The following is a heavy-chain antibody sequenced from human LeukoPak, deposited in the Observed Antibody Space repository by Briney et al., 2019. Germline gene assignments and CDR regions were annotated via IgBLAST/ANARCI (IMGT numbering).Heavy chain of an antibody. J-gene: IGHJ4*02. Sequence: GGSLRLSCAASGFTFSSYAMHWVRQAPGKGLEWVAVISYDGSNKYYADSVKGRFTISRDNSKNTLYLQVNSLRAEDTAVYYCARDRGQLKARDNFDYWGQGTLATVSS. CDR3: ARDRGQLKARDNFDY. CDR2: ISYDGSNK. D-gene: IGHD6-13*01. V-gene: IGHV3-30-3*01. CDR1: GFTFSSYA.